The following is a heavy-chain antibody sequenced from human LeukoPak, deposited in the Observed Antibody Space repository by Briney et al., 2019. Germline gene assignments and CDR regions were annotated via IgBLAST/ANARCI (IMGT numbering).Heavy chain of an antibody. CDR1: GDSISSGNY. CDR3: ARLRGYSYDIDY. CDR2: IFHTGST. Sequence: SETLSLTCTVSGDSISSGNYWGWIRQPPGKGLEWIGSIFHTGSTYFNLSLKSRVTISVDTSKNQFSLKLSSVTAADTAVYYCARLRGYSYDIDYWGQGTLVTVSS. J-gene: IGHJ4*02. D-gene: IGHD5-18*01. V-gene: IGHV4-38-2*02.